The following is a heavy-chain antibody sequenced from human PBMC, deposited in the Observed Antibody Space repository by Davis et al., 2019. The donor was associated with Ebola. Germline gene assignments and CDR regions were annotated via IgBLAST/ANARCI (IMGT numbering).Heavy chain of an antibody. Sequence: GGSLRLSCAASGFTFSSYAMSWVRQAPGKGLEWVSAISGSGGSTYYADSVKGRFTISRDKSKNTLYLQMNSLRAEDTAVYYCAKEGVRYSGYDPRRYYGMDVWGQGTTVTVSS. D-gene: IGHD5-12*01. CDR2: ISGSGGST. J-gene: IGHJ6*02. V-gene: IGHV3-23*01. CDR1: GFTFSSYA. CDR3: AKEGVRYSGYDPRRYYGMDV.